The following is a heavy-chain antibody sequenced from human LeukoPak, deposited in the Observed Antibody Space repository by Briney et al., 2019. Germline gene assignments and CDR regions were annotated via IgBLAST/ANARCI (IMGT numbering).Heavy chain of an antibody. CDR1: GFSLTTTGVG. V-gene: IGHV2-5*01. Sequence: SGPTLVNPTQTLTLTCTFSGFSLTTTGVGVGWIRQPPGKALEWLTSIYFNDDRRYSPSLRSRLTITKDTSKNQVVLTLANMDPGDTATYYCAHRRGLWDYGGHGFDYWGQGTLVTVSS. J-gene: IGHJ4*02. CDR2: IYFNDDR. CDR3: AHRRGLWDYGGHGFDY. D-gene: IGHD4/OR15-4a*01.